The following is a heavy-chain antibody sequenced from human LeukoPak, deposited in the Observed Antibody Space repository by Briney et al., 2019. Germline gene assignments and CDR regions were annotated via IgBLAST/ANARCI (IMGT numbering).Heavy chain of an antibody. V-gene: IGHV3-64*04. J-gene: IGHJ2*01. CDR3: ARGPPGHYYDFWSGYAYWYFDL. CDR2: IDQTGGST. D-gene: IGHD3-3*01. CDR1: GFNFKNDA. Sequence: GGSLRLSCVASGFNFKNDALHWVRQAPGKGLEYVSAIDQTGGSTYYANSVKGRFTISRDNAKKSLYLQMNSLRAEDTALYYCARGPPGHYYDFWSGYAYWYFDLWGRGTLVTVSS.